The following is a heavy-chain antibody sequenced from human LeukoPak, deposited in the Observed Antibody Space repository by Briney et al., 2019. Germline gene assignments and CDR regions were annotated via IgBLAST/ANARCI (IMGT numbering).Heavy chain of an antibody. Sequence: SVKVSCKASGGTSSSYAISWVRQAPGQGPEWMGGIIPIFGTANYAQKFQGRVTITADESTSTAYMELSSLRSEDTAVYYCARDSRESGYAPYYYYMDVWGKGTTVTVSS. CDR1: GGTSSSYA. CDR3: ARDSRESGYAPYYYYMDV. D-gene: IGHD5-12*01. J-gene: IGHJ6*03. CDR2: IIPIFGTA. V-gene: IGHV1-69*01.